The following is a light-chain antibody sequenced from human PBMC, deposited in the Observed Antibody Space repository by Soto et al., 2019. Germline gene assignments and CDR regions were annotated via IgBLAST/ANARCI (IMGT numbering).Light chain of an antibody. CDR1: QSVSTF. CDR2: GAS. CDR3: QHYINWRRT. J-gene: IGKJ1*01. V-gene: IGKV3-15*01. Sequence: EIVMTQSPATLSVSPGERATLSCRASQSVSTFLAWYQQKPGQAPRLLMYGASTRATGIPARFSGSWSGTEFTLTISSLQSEDFAVYYCQHYINWRRTFGQGTKVEIK.